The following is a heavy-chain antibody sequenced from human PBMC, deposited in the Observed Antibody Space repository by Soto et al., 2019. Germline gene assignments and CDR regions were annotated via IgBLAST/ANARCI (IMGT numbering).Heavy chain of an antibody. CDR3: AGDQLGYCSGGSCYSSYYYYYGMDV. Sequence: QVQLVQSGAEVKKPGSSVKVSCKASGGTFSSYAISWVRQAPGQGLEWMGGIIPIFGTANYAQKFQGRVTITAAESTGTAYMELRSLRSEDTAVYYCAGDQLGYCSGGSCYSSYYYYYGMDVWGQGTTVTVSS. CDR2: IIPIFGTA. J-gene: IGHJ6*02. V-gene: IGHV1-69*01. D-gene: IGHD2-15*01. CDR1: GGTFSSYA.